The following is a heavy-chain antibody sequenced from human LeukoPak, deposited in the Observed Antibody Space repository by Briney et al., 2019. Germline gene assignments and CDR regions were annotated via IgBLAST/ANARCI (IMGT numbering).Heavy chain of an antibody. V-gene: IGHV4-39*01. D-gene: IGHD1-20*01. CDR2: IYYSGST. CDR1: GGSISSSSYY. Sequence: SENLSLTCTVSGGSISSSSYYWGWIRQPPGKGLEWIGSIYYSGSTYYNPSLKSRVTISVDTSKNQFSLKLSSVTAADTAVYYCARHTYNWEWVYWGQGTLVTVSS. J-gene: IGHJ4*02. CDR3: ARHTYNWEWVY.